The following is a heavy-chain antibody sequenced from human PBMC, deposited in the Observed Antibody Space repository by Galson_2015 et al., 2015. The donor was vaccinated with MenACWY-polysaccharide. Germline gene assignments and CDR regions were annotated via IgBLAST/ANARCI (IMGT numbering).Heavy chain of an antibody. CDR2: INPSGGST. V-gene: IGHV3-23*01. CDR3: ANGCIISSCSPLAY. CDR1: QFTFNNYA. D-gene: IGHD6-19*01. J-gene: IGHJ4*02. Sequence: ALRLSCASSQFTFNNYAMIWVRQAPGKGLEWVSTINPSGGSTWYADSVKGRFSISRDNSNNMLYLQMNSLRADDTAVYYCANGCIISSCSPLAYWGQGTLASVSS.